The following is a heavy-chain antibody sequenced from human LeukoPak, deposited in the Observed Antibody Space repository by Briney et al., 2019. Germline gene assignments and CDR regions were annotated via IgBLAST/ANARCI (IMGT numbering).Heavy chain of an antibody. CDR3: AREKSGIAVAGEAFDI. V-gene: IGHV4-59*01. CDR2: IYYSGST. D-gene: IGHD6-19*01. J-gene: IGHJ3*02. CDR1: GGSISSYY. Sequence: PSETLSLTCTVSGGSISSYYWSWIRQPLGKGLEWIGYIYYSGSTNYNPSLKSRVTISVDTSKNQFSLKLSSVTAADTAVYYCAREKSGIAVAGEAFDIWGQGTMVTVSS.